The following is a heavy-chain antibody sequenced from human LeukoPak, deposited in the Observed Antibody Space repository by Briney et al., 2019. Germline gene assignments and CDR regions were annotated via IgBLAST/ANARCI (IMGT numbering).Heavy chain of an antibody. J-gene: IGHJ4*02. CDR2: ISSSGSTI. V-gene: IGHV3-11*01. D-gene: IGHD1-26*01. Sequence: GGSLRLSCAASGFTFSDYYMSWIRQAPGKGLEWVSYISSSGSTIYYADSVKGRFTISRDNAKNSLYLQMNSLRAEDTAVYYCAKVPNSGSYYYFDYWGQGALVTVSS. CDR3: AKVPNSGSYYYFDY. CDR1: GFTFSDYY.